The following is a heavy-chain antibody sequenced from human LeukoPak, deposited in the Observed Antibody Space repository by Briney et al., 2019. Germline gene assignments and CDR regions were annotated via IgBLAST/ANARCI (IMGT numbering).Heavy chain of an antibody. CDR3: ANEIRPNDY. J-gene: IGHJ4*02. CDR2: ISISGSKT. Sequence: GGSLRLSCAASEFDFSSHAMTRVRRAPGKGLEWVSAISISGSKTYYADSVKGRFTISRDNSKNTLYLQMNSLRAEDTAVYYCANEIRPNDYWGQGTQVTVSS. CDR1: EFDFSSHA. V-gene: IGHV3-23*01. D-gene: IGHD4-17*01.